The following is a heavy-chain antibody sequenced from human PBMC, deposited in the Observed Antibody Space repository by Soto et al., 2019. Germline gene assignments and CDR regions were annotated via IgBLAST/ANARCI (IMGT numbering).Heavy chain of an antibody. J-gene: IGHJ6*02. V-gene: IGHV1-18*01. CDR1: GYTFTSYG. D-gene: IGHD3-9*01. CDR2: ISAYNGNT. Sequence: ASVKVSCKASGYTFTSYGISWVRQAPGQGLEWMGWISAYNGNTNYAQKLQGRVTMTTDTSTSTAYMELRSLRSDDTAVYYCARDVEKYYDILTGYLRSYGMDVWGQGTTVTASS. CDR3: ARDVEKYYDILTGYLRSYGMDV.